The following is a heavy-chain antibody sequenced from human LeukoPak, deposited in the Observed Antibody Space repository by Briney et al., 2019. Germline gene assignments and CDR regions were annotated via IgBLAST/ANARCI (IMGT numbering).Heavy chain of an antibody. Sequence: GGSLRLSCGASRFTFSSYGMHWVRQSPGKGLEWVAVISYDGNNKDYADSVKGRFTISRDNSRNTLYLQMNGLRAEDTAVYYCAKELLSYFHGPVDSWGQGTLVTVSS. CDR1: RFTFSSYG. V-gene: IGHV3-30*18. D-gene: IGHD1-26*01. CDR3: AKELLSYFHGPVDS. CDR2: ISYDGNNK. J-gene: IGHJ4*02.